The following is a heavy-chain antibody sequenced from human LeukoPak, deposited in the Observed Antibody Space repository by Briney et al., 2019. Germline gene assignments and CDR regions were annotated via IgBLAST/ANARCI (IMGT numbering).Heavy chain of an antibody. Sequence: GGSLRLSCAASGFTFSSYGMHWVRQAPGKGLEWVAFIRYDGSNKYYAASVKGRLTISRENSKNTLYLQMNSLRAEDTAVYYCAKPTPLGDWSTILDYWGQGTLVTVSS. CDR1: GFTFSSYG. D-gene: IGHD2-21*02. CDR2: IRYDGSNK. CDR3: AKPTPLGDWSTILDY. V-gene: IGHV3-30*02. J-gene: IGHJ4*02.